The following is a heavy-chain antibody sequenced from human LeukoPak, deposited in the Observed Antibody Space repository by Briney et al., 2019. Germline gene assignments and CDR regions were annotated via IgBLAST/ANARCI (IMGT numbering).Heavy chain of an antibody. J-gene: IGHJ5*02. CDR3: ARDSSSSMGYNWFDP. CDR2: INAGNGNT. CDR1: GYTFTSYA. Sequence: GASVKVSCKASGYTFTSYAMHWLRQAPGQRLEWMGWINAGNGNTKYSQKFQGRVTITRDTSASTAYMELSSLRSEDTAVYYCARDSSSSMGYNWFDPWGQGTLVTVSS. V-gene: IGHV1-3*01. D-gene: IGHD6-6*01.